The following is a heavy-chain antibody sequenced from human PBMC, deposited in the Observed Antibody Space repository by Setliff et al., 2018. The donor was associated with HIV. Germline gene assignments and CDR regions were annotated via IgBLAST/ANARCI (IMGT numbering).Heavy chain of an antibody. CDR1: GFTFTTYY. V-gene: IGHV1-46*01. J-gene: IGHJ6*03. Sequence: ASVKVSCKASGFTFTTYYMHWVRQAPGQGLEWMGRINPSGGSTSYAQKFQGRVTMTRDTSTSTVYMELSSLRAEDTAVYYCARTLYDFWPYYYYYMDVWGKGTTVTVSS. CDR2: INPSGGST. D-gene: IGHD3-3*01. CDR3: ARTLYDFWPYYYYYMDV.